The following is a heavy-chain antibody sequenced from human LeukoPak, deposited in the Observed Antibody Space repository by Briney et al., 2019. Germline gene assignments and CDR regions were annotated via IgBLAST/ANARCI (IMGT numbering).Heavy chain of an antibody. CDR1: SGSISSYY. CDR3: ARGASSSWPTYYFDY. Sequence: SETLSLTCTVSSGSISSYYWSWIRQPPGKGLEWIGYIYYSGSTNYNPSLKSRVTISVDTSKNQFSLNLSSVTAADTAVYYCARGASSSWPTYYFDYWGQGTLVTVSS. CDR2: IYYSGST. J-gene: IGHJ4*02. V-gene: IGHV4-59*01. D-gene: IGHD6-13*01.